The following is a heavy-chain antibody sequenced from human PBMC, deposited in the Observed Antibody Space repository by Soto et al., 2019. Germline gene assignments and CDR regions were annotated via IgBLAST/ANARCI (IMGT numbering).Heavy chain of an antibody. CDR3: ARQRTTVVTQAYFDH. J-gene: IGHJ4*02. Sequence: SESLSLTCIVSGESISSSSYYWGWIRQPPGKGLEWIGSIYYSGRTYYNPSFKSRVTISIDTSKNQFSLKLSSVTATDTAVYYCARQRTTVVTQAYFDHWGQGALVTVSS. V-gene: IGHV4-39*01. CDR1: GESISSSSYY. CDR2: IYYSGRT. D-gene: IGHD2-21*02.